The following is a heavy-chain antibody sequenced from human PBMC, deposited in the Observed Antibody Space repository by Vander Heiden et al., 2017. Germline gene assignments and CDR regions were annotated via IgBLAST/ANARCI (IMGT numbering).Heavy chain of an antibody. CDR3: ARGGGLTVFDP. J-gene: IGHJ5*02. D-gene: IGHD3-16*01. Sequence: QAQLVQSGAAVKKPGASVKVSCKASGYTFSSYDINWVRKAAGQGLEWMGWMNPDTGNTAYAQKLQGRVTMTRDTSINVAYMELTDLRSEDTGVYYCARGGGLTVFDPWGLGTQVTVSS. CDR2: MNPDTGNT. V-gene: IGHV1-8*01. CDR1: GYTFSSYD.